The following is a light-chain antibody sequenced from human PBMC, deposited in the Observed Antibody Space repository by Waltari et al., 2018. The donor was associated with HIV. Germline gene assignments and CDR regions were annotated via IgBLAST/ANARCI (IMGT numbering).Light chain of an antibody. V-gene: IGKV3-20*01. CDR2: GAS. Sequence: DIVLTQSPGTLSLSPGERATLSCRASQSVPRSYLAWYQQKPGQAPGLLIYGASSRATGIPDRFSGSGSGTDFTLTIRRLEPEDFVVYYCHQYGSSPGTFGQGTKVEIK. J-gene: IGKJ1*01. CDR3: HQYGSSPGT. CDR1: QSVPRSY.